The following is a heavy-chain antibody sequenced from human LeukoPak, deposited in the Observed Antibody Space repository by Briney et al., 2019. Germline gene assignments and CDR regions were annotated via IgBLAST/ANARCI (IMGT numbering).Heavy chain of an antibody. J-gene: IGHJ4*02. D-gene: IGHD1-26*01. CDR2: ISGSSSYI. CDR1: GFTFSNYA. Sequence: GGSLRLSCAASGFTFSNYAMRWVRQAPGKGLEWVSGISGSSSYIYYADSVKGRFTISRDNAKNSLYLQMNSLRAEDTAVYYCASHSSGSYYGPFDYWGQGTLVTVSS. CDR3: ASHSSGSYYGPFDY. V-gene: IGHV3-21*01.